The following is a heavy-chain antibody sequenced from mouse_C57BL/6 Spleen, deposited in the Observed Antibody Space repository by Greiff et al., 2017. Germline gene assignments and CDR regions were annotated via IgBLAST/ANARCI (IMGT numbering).Heavy chain of an antibody. CDR3: TRVLHYFDY. D-gene: IGHD1-1*01. CDR1: GYTFTDYE. Sequence: QVQLQQSGAELVRPGASVTLSCKASGYTFTDYEMHWVKQTPVHGLEWIGAIDPETGGTAYNQKFKGKAILTADKSSSTAYMELRSLTSEDSAVYYCTRVLHYFDYWGQGTTLTVSS. CDR2: IDPETGGT. V-gene: IGHV1-15*01. J-gene: IGHJ2*01.